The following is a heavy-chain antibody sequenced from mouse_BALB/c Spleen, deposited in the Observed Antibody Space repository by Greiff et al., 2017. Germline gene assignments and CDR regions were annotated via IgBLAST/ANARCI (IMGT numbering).Heavy chain of an antibody. CDR2: IYPGNSDT. Sequence: VQLKQSGTVLARPGASVKMSCKASGYSFTSYWMHWVKQRPGQGLEWIGAIYPGNSDTSYNQKFKGKAKLTAVTSASTAYMELSSLTNEDSAVYYCTRVDGNSPYAMDYWGQGTSVTVSS. CDR1: GYSFTSYW. D-gene: IGHD2-1*01. J-gene: IGHJ4*01. V-gene: IGHV1-5*01. CDR3: TRVDGNSPYAMDY.